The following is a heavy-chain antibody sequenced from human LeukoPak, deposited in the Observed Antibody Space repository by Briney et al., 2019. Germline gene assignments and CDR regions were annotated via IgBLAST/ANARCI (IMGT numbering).Heavy chain of an antibody. CDR1: GFTFSNSA. D-gene: IGHD1-26*01. J-gene: IGHJ4*02. Sequence: GGSLRLSCAASGFTFSNSALSWVRQAPGKGLEWVAFIRYDGSNKYYADSVKGRFTISRDNSKNTLYLQMNSLRAEDTAVYYCAKDYGSYSAYFDYWGQGTLVTVSS. CDR2: IRYDGSNK. V-gene: IGHV3-30*02. CDR3: AKDYGSYSAYFDY.